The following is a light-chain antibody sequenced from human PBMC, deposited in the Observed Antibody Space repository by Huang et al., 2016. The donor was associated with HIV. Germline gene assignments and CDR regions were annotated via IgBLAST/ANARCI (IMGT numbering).Light chain of an antibody. V-gene: IGKV3-15*01. J-gene: IGKJ5*01. CDR3: QQYDNGPIA. Sequence: EIVMTQSTATLSVSPGERATLSCRASQSVSSNLAWYQQKHGQAPRLLIYGAPTRVTGVPARVSGGRSGTEFTLTISSLQSEDFAVYYCQQYDNGPIAFGQGTRLEI. CDR2: GAP. CDR1: QSVSSN.